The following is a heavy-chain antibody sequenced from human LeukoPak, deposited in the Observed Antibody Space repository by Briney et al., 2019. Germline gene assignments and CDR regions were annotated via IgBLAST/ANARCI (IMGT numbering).Heavy chain of an antibody. CDR2: ISSSDDRT. V-gene: IGHV3-23*01. CDR3: ARPHLEMATIAPLLY. D-gene: IGHD5-24*01. CDR1: GFTFSSYA. J-gene: IGHJ4*02. Sequence: PGGSLRLSCAASGFTFSSYAMSWVRQAPGKGLERVSAISSSDDRTYYADSVKGRFTISRDNSKDTLYLQMSKLRAEDTAIYYCARPHLEMATIAPLLYWGEGTLVTVSS.